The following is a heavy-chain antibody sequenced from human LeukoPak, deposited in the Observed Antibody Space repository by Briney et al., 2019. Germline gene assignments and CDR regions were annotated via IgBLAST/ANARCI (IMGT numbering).Heavy chain of an antibody. J-gene: IGHJ4*02. Sequence: SETLSLTCTVSGRSISSGGYYWRWLRQHPGKGLEWIGYIYYSESTYYNPSLKSRVTTSVDTSKNQFSLKLSSVTAADTAVYYCARDRRRDGYRGSYFDYWGQGTLVTVSS. CDR3: ARDRRRDGYRGSYFDY. D-gene: IGHD5-24*01. V-gene: IGHV4-31*03. CDR1: GRSISSGGYY. CDR2: IYYSEST.